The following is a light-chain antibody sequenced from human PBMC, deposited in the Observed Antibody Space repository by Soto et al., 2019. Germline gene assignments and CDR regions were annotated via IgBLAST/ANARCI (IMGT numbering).Light chain of an antibody. Sequence: QSVLTQPPSVSGAPGQRITISCTGSSSNIGAGYDVHWYRQLPGTAPKLLIFADTKRPSGXXXXXXXXXXGTSASLAITGLQAEDEADYYRQSYDSSLSGLYVFGTGTKVTVL. CDR3: QSYDSSLSGLYV. CDR1: SSNIGAGYD. V-gene: IGLV1-40*01. J-gene: IGLJ1*01. CDR2: ADT.